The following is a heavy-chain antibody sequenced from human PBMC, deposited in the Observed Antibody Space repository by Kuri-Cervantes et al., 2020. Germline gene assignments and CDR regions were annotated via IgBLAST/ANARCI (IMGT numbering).Heavy chain of an antibody. D-gene: IGHD3-3*01. V-gene: IGHV3-33*01. CDR1: GFTFSSYG. CDR2: IWYDGSNK. J-gene: IGHJ6*02. CDR3: TRDPGDFWSGHYPDYGMDV. Sequence: GESLKISCAASGFTFSSYGMHWVRQAPGKGLEWVAVIWYDGSNKYYADSVKGRFTISRDNSKNTLYLQMNSLRAEDTAVYYCTRDPGDFWSGHYPDYGMDVWGQGTTVTVSS.